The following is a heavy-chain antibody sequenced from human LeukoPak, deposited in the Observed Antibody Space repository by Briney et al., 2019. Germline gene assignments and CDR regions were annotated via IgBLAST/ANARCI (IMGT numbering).Heavy chain of an antibody. D-gene: IGHD3-10*01. V-gene: IGHV3-21*01. CDR3: ARVHYGSGSYYIWNYFDY. Sequence: GGSLRLSCAASGFSFSSYSMNWVRQAPGKGLEWVSSISSSSSYIYYADSVKGRFTISRDNSKNTLYLQMNSLRAEDTAVYYCARVHYGSGSYYIWNYFDYWGQGTLVTVSS. J-gene: IGHJ4*02. CDR2: ISSSSSYI. CDR1: GFSFSSYS.